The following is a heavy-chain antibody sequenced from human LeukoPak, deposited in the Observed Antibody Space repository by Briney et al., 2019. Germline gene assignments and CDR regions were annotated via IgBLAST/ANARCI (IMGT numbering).Heavy chain of an antibody. CDR1: GDSISSADYY. D-gene: IGHD1-26*01. CDR2: IYYIGNT. V-gene: IGHV4-61*03. Sequence: SQTLSLTCTVSGDSISSADYYWTWIRQAPGKGLEWIGYIYYIGNTNTYNPSLKSRATISLYTSRKYFSLQLRSVTAADTAVYYCARGGSSGAYLGYWGQGAMVIVSS. CDR3: ARGGSSGAYLGY. J-gene: IGHJ4*02.